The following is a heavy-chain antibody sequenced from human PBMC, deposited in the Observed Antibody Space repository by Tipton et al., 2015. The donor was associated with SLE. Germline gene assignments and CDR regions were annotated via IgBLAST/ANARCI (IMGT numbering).Heavy chain of an antibody. D-gene: IGHD5-12*01. CDR1: GVSISASRYY. CDR2: LYAGGRT. J-gene: IGHJ1*01. CDR3: ATNGHGETYEFFTGYLRH. V-gene: IGHV4-39*02. Sequence: TLSLTCSVSGVSISASRYYWGWVRQSPGQGVEWVGCLYAGGRTYFHPSLKSRASISADAPKNHFSLKLNSVPAADTAVYFCATNGHGETYEFFTGYLRHWGPGTLVTVSS.